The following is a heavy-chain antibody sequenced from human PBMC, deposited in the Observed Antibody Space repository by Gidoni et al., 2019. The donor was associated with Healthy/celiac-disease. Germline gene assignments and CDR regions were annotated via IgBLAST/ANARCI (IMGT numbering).Heavy chain of an antibody. CDR2: ISYDGSNK. CDR3: ASWRWYSSGWPDAFDI. CDR1: GFTFSRYA. D-gene: IGHD6-19*01. J-gene: IGHJ3*02. Sequence: QVQLVESGGGVVQPGRSLRLSCAASGFTFSRYAMHWVRQAPGKGLEWVAVISYDGSNKYYADSVKGRFTISRDNSKNTLYLQMNSLRAEDTAVYYCASWRWYSSGWPDAFDIWGQGTMVTVSS. V-gene: IGHV3-30-3*01.